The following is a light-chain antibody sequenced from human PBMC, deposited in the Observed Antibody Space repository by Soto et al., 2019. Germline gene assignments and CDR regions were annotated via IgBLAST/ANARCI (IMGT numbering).Light chain of an antibody. CDR2: KAS. CDR3: QHYNNYPYT. Sequence: DIQMTQSPSTLSASVGDRVTITCRASQRISTWLAWYQQKPGKAPKLLIHKASILQGGVPSRFSGSGSGTEFTLTISSLQPDDFATYYCQHYNNYPYTFGQGTKLEIK. CDR1: QRISTW. J-gene: IGKJ2*01. V-gene: IGKV1-5*03.